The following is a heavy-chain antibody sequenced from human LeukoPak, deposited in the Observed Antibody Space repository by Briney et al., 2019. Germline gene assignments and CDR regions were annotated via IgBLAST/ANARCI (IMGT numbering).Heavy chain of an antibody. CDR3: ARDRGGLRGSNAFDI. D-gene: IGHD4-17*01. J-gene: IGHJ3*02. V-gene: IGHV4-39*07. CDR1: GGSISSSSYY. CDR2: IYYSGST. Sequence: PSETLSLTCTVSGGSISSSSYYWGWIRQPPGKGLEWIGSIYYSGSTYYNPSLKSRVTISVDTSKNQFSLKLSSVTAADTAVYYCARDRGGLRGSNAFDIWGQGTMVTVSS.